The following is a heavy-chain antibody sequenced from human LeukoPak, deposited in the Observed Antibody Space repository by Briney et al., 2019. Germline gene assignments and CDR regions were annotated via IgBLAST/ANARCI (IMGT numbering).Heavy chain of an antibody. Sequence: ASVKLSCNASGYTFTSYGISWVRQTPGQGLEWVGCISAHNGNTNYAQKLQGRVTMTTDTSTSTAYMELRSLRSDDTAVYYCARVLYYGSGSYYKGSSNCFGPWGQGALVTVSS. CDR2: ISAHNGNT. J-gene: IGHJ5*02. V-gene: IGHV1-18*04. CDR1: GYTFTSYG. D-gene: IGHD3-10*01. CDR3: ARVLYYGSGSYYKGSSNCFGP.